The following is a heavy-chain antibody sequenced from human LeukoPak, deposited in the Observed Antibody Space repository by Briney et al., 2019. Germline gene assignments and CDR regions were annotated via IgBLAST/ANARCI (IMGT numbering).Heavy chain of an antibody. Sequence: SETLSLTCTVSGGSISGYYWSWIRQPPGKGLEWIGRVYYSGSTNYNPSLKSRVTISVDTTENQFSLKLSSVTAADTAVYYCARGEPAFSSGWYTYYFDYWGQGTLVTVSS. J-gene: IGHJ4*02. D-gene: IGHD6-19*01. CDR2: VYYSGST. CDR3: ARGEPAFSSGWYTYYFDY. CDR1: GGSISGYY. V-gene: IGHV4-59*01.